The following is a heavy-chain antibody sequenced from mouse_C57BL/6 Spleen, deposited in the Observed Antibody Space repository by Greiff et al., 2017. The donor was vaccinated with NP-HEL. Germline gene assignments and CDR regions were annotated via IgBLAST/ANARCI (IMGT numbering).Heavy chain of an antibody. J-gene: IGHJ2*01. Sequence: EVKVEESGGGLVQPGGSMKLSCAASGFTFSDAWMDWVRQSPEKGLEWVAEIRNKANSHATYYAESVKGRFTISRDDSKSSVYLQMNSLRAEDTGIYYCTRDFDYWGQGTTLTVSS. CDR1: GFTFSDAW. CDR3: TRDFDY. CDR2: IRNKANSHAT. V-gene: IGHV6-6*01.